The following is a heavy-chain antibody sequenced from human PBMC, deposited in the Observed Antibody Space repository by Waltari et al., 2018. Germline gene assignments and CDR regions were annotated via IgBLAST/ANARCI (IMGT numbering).Heavy chain of an antibody. CDR1: GFAFSTYW. CDR3: TRAPRNSQFDH. J-gene: IGHJ4*02. Sequence: EVQLVESGGGLVQSGGSLRLSCEASGFAFSTYWMHWVRQAPGKGLEWVSNINNEATTTTYADSVRGRFTISRDNAKNTLFLHMNSLRPEDTAVYYCTRAPRNSQFDHWGQGTLVTVSS. CDR2: INNEATTT. D-gene: IGHD2-21*01. V-gene: IGHV3-74*02.